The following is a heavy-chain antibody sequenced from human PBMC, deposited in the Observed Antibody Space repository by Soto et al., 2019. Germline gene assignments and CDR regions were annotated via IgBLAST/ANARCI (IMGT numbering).Heavy chain of an antibody. CDR3: ARGGYYYDSSGSKTSDTDY. Sequence: PGGSLRLSCAASGFTFSSYWMHWVRQAPGKGLVWVSRINSDGSSTSYADSVKGRFTISRDNAKNTLYLQMNSLRAEDTAVYYCARGGYYYDSSGSKTSDTDYWGQGTLVTVSS. CDR1: GFTFSSYW. J-gene: IGHJ4*02. D-gene: IGHD3-22*01. CDR2: INSDGSST. V-gene: IGHV3-74*01.